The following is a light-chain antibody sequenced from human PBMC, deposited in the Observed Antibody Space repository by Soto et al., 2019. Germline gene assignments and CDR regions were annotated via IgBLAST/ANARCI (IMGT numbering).Light chain of an antibody. CDR2: TNN. CDR3: AAWDDSLNGGV. CDR1: SSNIGSYT. J-gene: IGLJ3*02. Sequence: QPVLTQPPSTSGTPGQRVTISCSRSSSNIGSYTVNWYQQLPGTAPKLLIYTNNQRPSGVPDRFSGSKSGTSASLAISGLQSEDEADYYCAAWDDSLNGGVFGGGTKLTVL. V-gene: IGLV1-44*01.